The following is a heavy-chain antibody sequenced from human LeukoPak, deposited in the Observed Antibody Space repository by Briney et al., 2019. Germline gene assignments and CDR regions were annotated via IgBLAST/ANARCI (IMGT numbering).Heavy chain of an antibody. CDR1: GGTFSSYA. Sequence: ASVKVSCKASGGTFSSYAISWVRQAPGQGLEWMGGIIPIFGTANYAQKFQGRVTITTDESTSTAYMELSSLRSEDTAVYYCARYCSSASCYAVDAFDIWGQGTMVTVSS. D-gene: IGHD2-2*01. V-gene: IGHV1-69*05. CDR3: ARYCSSASCYAVDAFDI. CDR2: IIPIFGTA. J-gene: IGHJ3*02.